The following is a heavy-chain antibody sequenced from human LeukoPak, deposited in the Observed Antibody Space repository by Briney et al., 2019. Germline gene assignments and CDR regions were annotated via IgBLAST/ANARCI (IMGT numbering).Heavy chain of an antibody. J-gene: IGHJ4*02. CDR3: AKARGSSSSLAYFDY. CDR1: GFTFSSCA. V-gene: IGHV3-23*01. D-gene: IGHD6-6*01. CDR2: ISGSGDGT. Sequence: GGSLRLSCAASGFTFSSCAMSWVRQAPGKGPEWVSLISGSGDGTQSADSVTGRFTISRDNSKNTLYLQMDSLRADDTAIYYCAKARGSSSSLAYFDYWGQGTLVTVSS.